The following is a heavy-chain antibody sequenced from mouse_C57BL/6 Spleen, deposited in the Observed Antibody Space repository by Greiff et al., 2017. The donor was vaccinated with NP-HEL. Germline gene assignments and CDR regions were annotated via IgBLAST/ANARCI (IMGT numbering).Heavy chain of an antibody. CDR2: ISSGSSTI. V-gene: IGHV5-17*01. D-gene: IGHD1-1*01. Sequence: EVMLVESGGGLVKPGGSLKLSCAASGFTFSDYGMHWVRQAPEKGLEWVAYISSGSSTIYYADTVKGRFTISRDNAKNTLFLQMTSLRSEDTAMYYCARDYYGYYWYFDVWGTGTTVTVSS. J-gene: IGHJ1*03. CDR3: ARDYYGYYWYFDV. CDR1: GFTFSDYG.